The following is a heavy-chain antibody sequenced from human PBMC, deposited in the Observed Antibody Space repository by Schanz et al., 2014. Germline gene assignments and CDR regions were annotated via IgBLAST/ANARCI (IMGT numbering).Heavy chain of an antibody. V-gene: IGHV1-18*04. D-gene: IGHD5-12*01. Sequence: QVQLVQSGAEVKKPGASVKVSCTASGFNFNNYDINWVRQAPGQGLEWMGWISAYNGNTKYPQKLQGRVTMTTDTSTSTAYMELRSLRSDDTAVYSCARGIGGYGANNYFDYWGQGTLVTVSS. CDR2: ISAYNGNT. J-gene: IGHJ4*02. CDR3: ARGIGGYGANNYFDY. CDR1: GFNFNNYD.